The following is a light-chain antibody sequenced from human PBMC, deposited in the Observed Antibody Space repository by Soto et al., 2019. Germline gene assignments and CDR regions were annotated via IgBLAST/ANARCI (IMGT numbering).Light chain of an antibody. Sequence: EIVLTQSPATLSLSPGERATLSCRASQSVSSYLAWYQQKPGQGPRLLIHGASSRAADTPDRFSGSGSGTDFTLTISRLEPEDFALYYCHQYGATPGTFGQGTKLDIK. CDR2: GAS. V-gene: IGKV3-20*01. CDR1: QSVSSY. CDR3: HQYGATPGT. J-gene: IGKJ1*01.